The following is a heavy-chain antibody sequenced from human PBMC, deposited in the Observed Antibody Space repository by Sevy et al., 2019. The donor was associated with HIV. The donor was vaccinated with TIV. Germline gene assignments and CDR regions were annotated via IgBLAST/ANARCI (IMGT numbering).Heavy chain of an antibody. V-gene: IGHV3-23*01. J-gene: IGHJ3*02. CDR1: GFTFSSYA. D-gene: IGHD3-22*01. Sequence: GGSLRLSCAASGFTFSSYAMSWVRQAPGKGLEWVSAISGSGGSTYYADSVKGRFTISRDNSKNTLYLQMTSLRAEDTAVYYCAKDLTYYYDSSGYNAFDIWGQGTMVTVSS. CDR3: AKDLTYYYDSSGYNAFDI. CDR2: ISGSGGST.